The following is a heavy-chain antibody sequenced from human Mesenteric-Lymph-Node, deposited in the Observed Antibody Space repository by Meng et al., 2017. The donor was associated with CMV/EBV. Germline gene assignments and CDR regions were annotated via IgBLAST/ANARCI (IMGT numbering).Heavy chain of an antibody. CDR3: ATRITGTSY. CDR2: INHSGST. V-gene: IGHV4-34*01. D-gene: IGHD1-7*01. J-gene: IGHJ4*02. CDR1: GGSFSGYY. Sequence: SETLSLTCAVYGGSFSGYYWSWIRQPPGKGLEWIGEINHSGSTNYNPSLKSRVTISVDTSKNQFSLKLSSVTAADTAVYYCATRITGTSYWGQGTLVTVSS.